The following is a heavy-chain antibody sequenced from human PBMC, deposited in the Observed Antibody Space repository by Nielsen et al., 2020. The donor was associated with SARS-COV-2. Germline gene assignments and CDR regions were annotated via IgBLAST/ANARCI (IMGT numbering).Heavy chain of an antibody. CDR3: AKEVWFGELLTLDY. D-gene: IGHD3-10*01. CDR1: GLTFSSSI. V-gene: IGHV3-23*01. J-gene: IGHJ4*02. CDR2: IHGSGDET. Sequence: GGSWRLSCTTSGLTFSSSIMAWVRQAPGKGLEWCSSIHGSGDETHYAGFAKGRFTISRDNSQNTVYLQMNSLRAEDTAIYYCAKEVWFGELLTLDYWGQGALVTVSS.